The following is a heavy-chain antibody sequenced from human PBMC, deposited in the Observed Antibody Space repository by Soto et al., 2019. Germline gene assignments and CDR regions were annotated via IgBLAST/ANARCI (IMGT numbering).Heavy chain of an antibody. CDR1: GFTFDDYA. CDR3: AKGGPGYCSGGSCYSGDAFDI. V-gene: IGHV3-9*01. Sequence: EVQLVESGGGLVQPGRSLRLSCAASGFTFDDYAMHWVRQAPGKGLEWVSGISWNSGSIGYADSVKGRFTISRDNAKNSLYLQMNSLRAEDTALHYCAKGGPGYCSGGSCYSGDAFDIWGQGTMVTVSS. CDR2: ISWNSGSI. D-gene: IGHD2-15*01. J-gene: IGHJ3*02.